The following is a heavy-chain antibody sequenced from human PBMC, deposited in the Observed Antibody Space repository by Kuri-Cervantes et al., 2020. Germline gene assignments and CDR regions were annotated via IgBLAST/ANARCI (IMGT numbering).Heavy chain of an antibody. V-gene: IGHV4-39*07. CDR3: ARGRSGYYPHKYNWFDP. Sequence: GSLRLSCTVSGGSISSSNYYWGWIRQPPGKGLEWIGNIYYSGSTYYNPSLKSRVTISVDTSKNQFSLKLSSVTAADTAVYYCARGRSGYYPHKYNWFDPWGQGTLVTVSS. J-gene: IGHJ5*02. D-gene: IGHD3-3*01. CDR2: IYYSGST. CDR1: GGSISSSNYY.